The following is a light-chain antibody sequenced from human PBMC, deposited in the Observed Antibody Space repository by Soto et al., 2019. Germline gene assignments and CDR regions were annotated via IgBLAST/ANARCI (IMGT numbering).Light chain of an antibody. V-gene: IGKV3-20*01. CDR2: GIS. Sequence: EIVLTQSPGTLSLSPGESAALSCRASQSVTSNYLVWYRQKPGQAPRLLIYGISSRAAGIPDRFSGSGSGTDFTLTISRLEPEDSAVYYCQQYSISPWTFGQGTRVGI. J-gene: IGKJ1*01. CDR1: QSVTSNY. CDR3: QQYSISPWT.